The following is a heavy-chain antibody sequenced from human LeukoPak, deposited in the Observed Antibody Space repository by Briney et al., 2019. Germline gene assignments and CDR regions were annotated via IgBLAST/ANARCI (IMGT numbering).Heavy chain of an antibody. CDR1: GFTFSSYG. J-gene: IGHJ4*02. CDR3: ARDWTTTAVALDY. D-gene: IGHD6-19*01. V-gene: IGHV3-33*01. CDR2: IWYDGSNK. Sequence: GRPLRLSCAASGFTFSSYGMHWVRQAPGKGLEWVAVIWYDGSNKYYADSVKGRFTISRDNSKNTLYLQMNSLRAEDTAVYYCARDWTTTAVALDYWGQGTLVTVSS.